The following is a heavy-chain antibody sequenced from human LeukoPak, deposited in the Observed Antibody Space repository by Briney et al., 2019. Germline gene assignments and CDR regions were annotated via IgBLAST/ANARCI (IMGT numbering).Heavy chain of an antibody. CDR3: ARDRDKDFDY. CDR1: GGTFTSYA. D-gene: IGHD2-15*01. V-gene: IGHV1-69*13. J-gene: IGHJ4*02. CDR2: IIPIFGTA. Sequence: ASVKVSCKASGGTFTSYAISWVRQAPGQGLEWMGGIIPIFGTANYAQKFQGRVTITADESTSTAYMELSSLRSEDTAVYYCARDRDKDFDYWGQGTLVTVSS.